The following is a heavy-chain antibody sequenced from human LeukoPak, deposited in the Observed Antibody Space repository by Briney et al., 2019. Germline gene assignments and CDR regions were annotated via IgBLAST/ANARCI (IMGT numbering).Heavy chain of an antibody. J-gene: IGHJ4*02. CDR2: ISAYNGNT. D-gene: IGHD6-13*01. V-gene: IGHV1-18*01. Sequence: ASVKVSCKASGYTFTSYGISWVRQAPGQGLEWMGWISAYNGNTNYAQKLQGRVTMTTDTPTSTAYMELRSLRSDDTAVYYCARRQGSSWRYYFDYWGQGTLVTVSS. CDR3: ARRQGSSWRYYFDY. CDR1: GYTFTSYG.